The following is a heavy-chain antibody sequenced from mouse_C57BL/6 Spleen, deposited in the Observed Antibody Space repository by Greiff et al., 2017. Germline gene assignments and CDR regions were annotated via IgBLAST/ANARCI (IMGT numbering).Heavy chain of an antibody. V-gene: IGHV1-26*01. D-gene: IGHD2-5*01. CDR3: ARSRYSNYGGYFDY. CDR1: GYTFTDYY. J-gene: IGHJ2*01. CDR2: INPNNGGT. Sequence: VQLQQSGPELVKPGASVKISCKASGYTFTDYYMNWVKQSHGKSLEWIGDINPNNGGTSYNQKFKGKATLTVDKSSSTAYMELRSLTSEDSAVYYCARSRYSNYGGYFDYWGQGTTLTVSS.